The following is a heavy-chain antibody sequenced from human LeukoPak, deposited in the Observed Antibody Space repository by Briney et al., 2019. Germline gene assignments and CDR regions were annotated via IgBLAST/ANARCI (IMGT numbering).Heavy chain of an antibody. D-gene: IGHD3-3*01. J-gene: IGHJ4*02. CDR2: ISSSGSTI. V-gene: IGHV3-11*01. CDR1: GFTFSDYY. Sequence: GGSLRLSCAASGFTFSDYYMSWIRQAPGKGLEWVSYISSSGSTIYYADSVKGRPTISRDNAKNSLYLQMNSLRAEDTAVYYCARDHGFLEWLSQTRPSGSDYWGQGTLVTVSS. CDR3: ARDHGFLEWLSQTRPSGSDY.